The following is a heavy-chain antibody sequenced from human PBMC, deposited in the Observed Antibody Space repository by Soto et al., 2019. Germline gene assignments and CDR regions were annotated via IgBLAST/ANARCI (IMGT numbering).Heavy chain of an antibody. V-gene: IGHV4-39*02. CDR2: IYYSGST. Sequence: QLQLQESGPGLVKPSETLSLTCTVSGGSISSSSYYWVWIRQPPGKGLAWIGSIYYSGSTYYNPSLKSRVTISVDTSKNQFSLKLSSVTAADTAVYDCARDPQRWLQFPLDYGGQGTLVTVSS. J-gene: IGHJ4*02. D-gene: IGHD5-12*01. CDR1: GGSISSSSYY. CDR3: ARDPQRWLQFPLDY.